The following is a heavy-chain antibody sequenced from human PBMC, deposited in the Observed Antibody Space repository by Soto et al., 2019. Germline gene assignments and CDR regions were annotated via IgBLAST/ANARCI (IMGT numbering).Heavy chain of an antibody. Sequence: QVQLQESGPGLVKPSQTLSLTCTVSGGSISSGDYYWSWIRQPPGKGLEWIGYIYYSGSTYYNPSLKIPVTRSLDPAKNQFSLKLSSVTAADTAVYYCASGLGWLQLGAATFDYWGQGTLVTVSS. CDR2: IYYSGST. CDR1: GGSISSGDYY. D-gene: IGHD5-12*01. J-gene: IGHJ4*02. V-gene: IGHV4-30-4*01. CDR3: ASGLGWLQLGAATFDY.